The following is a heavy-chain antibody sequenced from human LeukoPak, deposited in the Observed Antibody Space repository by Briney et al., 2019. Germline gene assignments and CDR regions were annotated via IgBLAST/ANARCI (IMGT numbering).Heavy chain of an antibody. V-gene: IGHV4-59*01. Sequence: SETLSLTCTVSGGSISSYYWSWIRQPPGKGLEWIGYIYYSGSTNYNPSLKSRVTISVDTSKNQFSLKLSSVTAADTAVYYCASCIAAAGTPLYYYYMDVWGKGTTVTVSS. J-gene: IGHJ6*03. CDR1: GGSISSYY. D-gene: IGHD6-13*01. CDR2: IYYSGST. CDR3: ASCIAAAGTPLYYYYMDV.